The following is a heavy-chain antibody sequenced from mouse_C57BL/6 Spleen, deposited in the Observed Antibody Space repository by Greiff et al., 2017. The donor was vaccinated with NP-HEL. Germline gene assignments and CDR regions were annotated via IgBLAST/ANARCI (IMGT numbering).Heavy chain of an antibody. CDR1: GYSFTGYY. CDR3: ARGPSPIYYYGSSYFDY. CDR2: INPSTGGT. J-gene: IGHJ2*01. D-gene: IGHD1-1*01. V-gene: IGHV1-43*01. Sequence: VQLKESGPELVKPGASVKISCKASGYSFTGYYMHWVKQSSEKSLEWIGEINPSTGGTSYNQKFKGKATLTVDQSSSTAYMQLKRLTSEDSAVYYGARGPSPIYYYGSSYFDYWGKGTTLTVSS.